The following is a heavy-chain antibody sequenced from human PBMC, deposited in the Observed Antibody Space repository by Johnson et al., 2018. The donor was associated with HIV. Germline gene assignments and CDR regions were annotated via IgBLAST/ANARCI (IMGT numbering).Heavy chain of an antibody. D-gene: IGHD1-26*01. CDR1: GFTFSSYA. Sequence: VQLLESGGGVVQPGRSLRLSCAASGFTFSSYAMHWVRQAPGQGLEWVAVISYDGSNKYYADSVKGRFTISRDNSKNTLYLQLNSLRAEDTAVYYCARDPSVGASSAFDIWGQGTMVTVSS. CDR2: ISYDGSNK. CDR3: ARDPSVGASSAFDI. J-gene: IGHJ3*02. V-gene: IGHV3-30*04.